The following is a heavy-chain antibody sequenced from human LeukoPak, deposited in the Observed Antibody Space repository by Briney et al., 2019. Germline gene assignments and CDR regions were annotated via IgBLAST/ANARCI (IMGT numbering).Heavy chain of an antibody. V-gene: IGHV3-30*18. CDR1: GFTFSSYG. CDR3: AKGNYYGSEGLDY. J-gene: IGHJ4*02. D-gene: IGHD3-10*01. Sequence: PGGSLRLSCAASGFTFSSYGMHWVRKAPGKGLEWVAVISYDGSNKYYADSVKGRFTISRDNSKNTLYLQMNSLRAEDTAVYYCAKGNYYGSEGLDYWGQGTLVTVSS. CDR2: ISYDGSNK.